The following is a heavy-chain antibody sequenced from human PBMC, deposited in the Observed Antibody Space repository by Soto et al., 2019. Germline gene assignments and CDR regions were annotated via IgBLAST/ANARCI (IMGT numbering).Heavy chain of an antibody. Sequence: GESLKISCKESEYSFTTYYINWVRQMPGKGLEWMGRIDPSDSYINYSPSFQGHVIFSVDKSITTAYLQWNSLKASDTAMYYCARQASYWFDPWGQGTLVTVSS. D-gene: IGHD2-21*01. J-gene: IGHJ5*02. CDR2: IDPSDSYI. CDR3: ARQASYWFDP. V-gene: IGHV5-10-1*01. CDR1: EYSFTTYY.